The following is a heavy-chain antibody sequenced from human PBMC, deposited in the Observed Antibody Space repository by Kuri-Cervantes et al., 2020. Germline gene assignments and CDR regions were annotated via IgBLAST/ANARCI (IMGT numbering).Heavy chain of an antibody. CDR3: ARLWLEWTFDY. D-gene: IGHD3-3*01. CDR1: GGSISSGGYS. J-gene: IGHJ4*02. V-gene: IGHV4-30-2*01. CDR2: IYHSGST. Sequence: SETLSLTCAVSGGSISSGGYSWSWIRQPPGKGLEWIGYIYHSGSTYYNPSLKSRVTISVDRSKNQFSLKLSSVTAADTAVYYCARLWLEWTFDYWGQGTLVTVSS.